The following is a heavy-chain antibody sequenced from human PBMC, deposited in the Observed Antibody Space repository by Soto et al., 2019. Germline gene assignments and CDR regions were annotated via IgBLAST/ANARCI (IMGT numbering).Heavy chain of an antibody. D-gene: IGHD3-16*02. V-gene: IGHV1-69*13. CDR3: ATNNRASYHFDY. CDR2: IIPLFGTT. CDR1: GGTFSSYA. J-gene: IGHJ4*02. Sequence: SVKVSCKAFGGTFSSYAISWVRQAPGQGLEWMGGIIPLFGTTNYAPKFQGRVAITADERARTAYMDLSSLKSEDTAVYYCATNNRASYHFDYWGQGTLVTSPQ.